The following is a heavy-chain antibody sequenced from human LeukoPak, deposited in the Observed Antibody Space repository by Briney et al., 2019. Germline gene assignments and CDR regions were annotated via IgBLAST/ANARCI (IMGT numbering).Heavy chain of an antibody. CDR1: AASISSYY. D-gene: IGHD6-19*01. CDR3: ARDWSSGWSGDAFDI. CDR2: IYISGST. Sequence: SETLSLTCTVSAASISSYYWSWIRQPPGKGLEWIGYIYISGSTNYNPSLKSRVTISVDTSKNQSSLKLSSVTAADTAVYYCARDWSSGWSGDAFDIWGQGTMVTVSS. V-gene: IGHV4-59*12. J-gene: IGHJ3*02.